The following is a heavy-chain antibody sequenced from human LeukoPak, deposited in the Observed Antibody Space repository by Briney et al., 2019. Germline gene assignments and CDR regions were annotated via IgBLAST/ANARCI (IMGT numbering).Heavy chain of an antibody. D-gene: IGHD6-13*01. Sequence: SETLSLTCAVYGGSFSGYYWSWIRQPPGKGLEWIGEINHSGSTNYNPSLKSRVTISVDTSKNQFSLKLSSVTAADTAVYYCARPGFLAAAGTGDYWGQGTLVTVSS. V-gene: IGHV4-34*01. CDR1: GGSFSGYY. J-gene: IGHJ4*02. CDR3: ARPGFLAAAGTGDY. CDR2: INHSGST.